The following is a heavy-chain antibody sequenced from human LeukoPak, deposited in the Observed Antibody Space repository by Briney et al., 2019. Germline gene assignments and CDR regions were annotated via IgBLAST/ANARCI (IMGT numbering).Heavy chain of an antibody. CDR2: IHPGDNSA. Sequence: ASVKVSCKAPGYTFTTYPIHWVRQAPGQGLEWMGIIHPGDNSATYAQKFQDRVTMTTDTSTSTVYMELSSLRSEDTAMYYCARGLGSGSYYDYWGQGTLVTVAS. CDR3: ARGLGSGSYYDY. J-gene: IGHJ4*02. CDR1: GYTFTTYP. V-gene: IGHV1-46*01. D-gene: IGHD3-10*01.